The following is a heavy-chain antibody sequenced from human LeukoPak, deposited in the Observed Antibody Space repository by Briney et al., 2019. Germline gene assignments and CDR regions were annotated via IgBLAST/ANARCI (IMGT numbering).Heavy chain of an antibody. Sequence: PSETLSLTCTVSGVSISSYYWSWIRQPPGKGLEWIGYIYYSGSTNYNPSLKSRVTISVDTSKNQFSLKLSSVTAADTAVYYCARGFWSGPRESGYYYYYYYMDVWGKGTTVTVSS. J-gene: IGHJ6*03. CDR2: IYYSGST. CDR3: ARGFWSGPRESGYYYYYYYMDV. CDR1: GVSISSYY. D-gene: IGHD3-3*01. V-gene: IGHV4-59*01.